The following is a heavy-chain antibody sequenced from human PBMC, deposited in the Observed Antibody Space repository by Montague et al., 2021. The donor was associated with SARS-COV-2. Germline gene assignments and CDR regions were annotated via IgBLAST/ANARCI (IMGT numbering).Heavy chain of an antibody. CDR2: IYSGGST. CDR1: GFTVSSNY. V-gene: IGHV3-53*04. D-gene: IGHD6-19*01. CDR3: ARDHGSGWFTFDY. J-gene: IGHJ4*02. Sequence: SLRLSCAASGFTVSSNYMSWVRQAPGKGLEWVSVIYSGGSTYYADSVKGRFTISRHNSKNTLYLPMNSLRAEDPAVYYCARDHGSGWFTFDYWGQGTLVTVSA.